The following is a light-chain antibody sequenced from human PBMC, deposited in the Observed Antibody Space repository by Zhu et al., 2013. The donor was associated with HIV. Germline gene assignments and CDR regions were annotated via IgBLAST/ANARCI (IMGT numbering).Light chain of an antibody. J-gene: IGLJ1*01. CDR3: CSYAGGSTYV. Sequence: QSALTQPASVSGSPGQSLTISCTGSNTDVGRYNLVSWYQQHPGKAPKVILYKDTLRPSGISDRFSGSKSGNTASLTISGLQAEDEADYYCCSYAGGSTYVFGTGTKVTVL. CDR2: KDT. CDR1: NTDVGRYNL. V-gene: IGLV2-23*01.